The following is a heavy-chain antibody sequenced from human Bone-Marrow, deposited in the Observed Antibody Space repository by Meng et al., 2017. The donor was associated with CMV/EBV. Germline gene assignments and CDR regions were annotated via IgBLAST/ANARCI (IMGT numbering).Heavy chain of an antibody. J-gene: IGHJ6*02. CDR3: ARIAAAALKPYYYGMDV. Sequence: GGSLRLSCAASAFTFSSYAMHWVRQAPGKGLEWVALISYDGSNKYYADSVKGRFTISRDNSKNTLYLQMNSLRAEDTAVYYCARIAAAALKPYYYGMDVWGQGTTVTVSS. V-gene: IGHV3-30-3*01. CDR1: AFTFSSYA. D-gene: IGHD6-13*01. CDR2: ISYDGSNK.